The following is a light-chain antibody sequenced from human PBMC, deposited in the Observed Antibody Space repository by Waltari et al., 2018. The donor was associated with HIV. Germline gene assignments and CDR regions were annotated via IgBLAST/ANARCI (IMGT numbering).Light chain of an antibody. CDR3: AAWDDSLSGYV. Sequence: QSVLTQPPSASGTPGPRVTIPCSGSSSSIGSNYVYWYQQLPGTAPKLLIYRNNQRPSGVPDRFSGSKSGTSASLAISGLRSEDEADYYCAAWDDSLSGYVFGTGTKVTVL. V-gene: IGLV1-47*01. J-gene: IGLJ1*01. CDR1: SSSIGSNY. CDR2: RNN.